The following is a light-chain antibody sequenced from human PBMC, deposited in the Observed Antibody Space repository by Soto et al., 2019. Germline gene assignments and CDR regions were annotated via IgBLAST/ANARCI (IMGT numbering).Light chain of an antibody. CDR3: QQYGSSPLT. V-gene: IGKV3-20*01. Sequence: EIVLTQSPGTLPLSPGERATLSCRASQSVSSSYLAWYQQKPGQAPRLLIYDASSRATGIPDRFSGSGSGTDFTLTISRLEPEDFAVYYCQQYGSSPLTFGGGTKVEIK. CDR2: DAS. J-gene: IGKJ4*01. CDR1: QSVSSSY.